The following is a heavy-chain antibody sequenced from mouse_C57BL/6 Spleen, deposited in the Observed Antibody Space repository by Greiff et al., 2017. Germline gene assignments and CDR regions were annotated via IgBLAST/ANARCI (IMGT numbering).Heavy chain of an antibody. D-gene: IGHD1-1*01. CDR2: IDPSDSET. CDR3: ARSYYYGSIHWYFDV. Sequence: VKQRPIPGLEWIGNIDPSDSETHYNQKFKDKATLTVDKSSSTAYMQLSSLTSEDSAVYYCARSYYYGSIHWYFDVWGTGTTVTVSS. V-gene: IGHV1-52*01. J-gene: IGHJ1*03.